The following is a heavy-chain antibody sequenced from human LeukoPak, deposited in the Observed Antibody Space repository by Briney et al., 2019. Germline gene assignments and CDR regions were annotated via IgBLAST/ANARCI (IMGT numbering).Heavy chain of an antibody. J-gene: IGHJ4*02. CDR1: GFTFSNYW. Sequence: GGSLRLSCAASGFTFSNYWMHWVRQGPGKGLVWVSRINSDGSNTAYADSVKGRFTISRDNAKNTLSLQMNSLRAEDTAVYYCTTSIDYWGQGTLVTVSS. V-gene: IGHV3-74*01. D-gene: IGHD1-1*01. CDR2: INSDGSNT. CDR3: TTSIDY.